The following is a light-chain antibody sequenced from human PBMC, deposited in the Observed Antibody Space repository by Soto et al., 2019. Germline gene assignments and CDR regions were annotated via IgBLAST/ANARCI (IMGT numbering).Light chain of an antibody. V-gene: IGKV3-15*01. CDR3: QQYYNWPRT. Sequence: EIVMTQSPATVSVSPGDRVTLSCRASRTVHSNVAWYQHKPGQAPRILIYGASTRDTGLPARFSGTGSGTEFTLTINRLQAEDSEVYYCQQYYNWPRTFGQGTRLEIK. J-gene: IGKJ5*01. CDR1: RTVHSN. CDR2: GAS.